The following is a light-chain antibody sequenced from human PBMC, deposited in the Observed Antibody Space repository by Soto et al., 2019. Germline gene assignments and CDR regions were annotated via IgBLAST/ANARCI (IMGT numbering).Light chain of an antibody. J-gene: IGLJ1*01. CDR1: SRDVGGYDY. CDR2: DVS. CDR3: SSYTSSNTLVYV. Sequence: QSALAQPASVSGSPGQSIAISCTGTSRDVGGYDYVSWYQQHPGKAPKLIIYDVSNRPSGISNRFSGSKSGNTASLTISGLQTEDVSDYYCSSYTSSNTLVYVFGPGTKVTVL. V-gene: IGLV2-14*01.